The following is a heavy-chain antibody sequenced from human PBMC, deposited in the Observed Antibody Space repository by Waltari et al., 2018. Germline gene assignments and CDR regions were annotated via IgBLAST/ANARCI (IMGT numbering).Heavy chain of an antibody. D-gene: IGHD6-13*01. V-gene: IGHV3-53*05. J-gene: IGHJ4*02. CDR1: GFTVSRNY. CDR2: IYSGGST. CDR3: AAYSSSWTNDY. Sequence: EVQLVETGGGLIQPGGSLRLPCAASGFTVSRNYMRWVRQAPGKGLEWVSVIYSGGSTYYADSVKGRFTISRHNSKNTLYVQMNSLRSDDAAVYYCAAYSSSWTNDYWGQGTLVTVSS.